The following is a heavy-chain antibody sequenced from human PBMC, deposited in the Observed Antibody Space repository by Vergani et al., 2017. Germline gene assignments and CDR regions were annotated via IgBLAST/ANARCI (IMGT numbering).Heavy chain of an antibody. V-gene: IGHV4-38-2*01. CDR2: IYRTGRT. CDR1: GFSIDNGYY. Sequence: QVQLQESGPGLVKPSETLSLTCAVSGFSIDNGYYWDWIRQPPGKGLEWFGSIYRTGRTHFNPSLKSRVAISVDTSNNHFSLRLNSLAAADTAVYYCARRSCIVYDIFGGTQCFFDFWGQGTLVTVSS. J-gene: IGHJ4*02. D-gene: IGHD3-9*01. CDR3: ARRSCIVYDIFGGTQCFFDF.